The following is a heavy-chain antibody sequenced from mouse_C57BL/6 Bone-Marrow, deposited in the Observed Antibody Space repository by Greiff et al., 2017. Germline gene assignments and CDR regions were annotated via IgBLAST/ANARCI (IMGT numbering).Heavy chain of an antibody. D-gene: IGHD2-4*01. Sequence: VQLQQPGAELVKPGASVTVSCKASGYTFTSYWMHWVKQRPGQGLEWIGRIHPSDSDTDYHQKFKGKATLTVDKSSSTAYLQLSSLPSEDSAVYYCAIGCYYDYDLDYWGQGTSVTVSS. CDR1: GYTFTSYW. V-gene: IGHV1-74*01. CDR3: AIGCYYDYDLDY. CDR2: IHPSDSDT. J-gene: IGHJ4*01.